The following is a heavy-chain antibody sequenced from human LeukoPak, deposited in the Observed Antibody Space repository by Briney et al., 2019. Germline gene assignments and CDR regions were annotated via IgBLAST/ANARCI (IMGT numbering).Heavy chain of an antibody. CDR1: GFTFSSYS. V-gene: IGHV3-21*01. CDR3: ARDGSHPYDSSGYYFLDY. Sequence: GGSLRLSCAASGFTFSSYSMNWVRQAPGKGLEWVSSISSSTSYIYYADSVKGRFTISRDNAKNSLYLQMNSLRAEDTAVYYCARDGSHPYDSSGYYFLDYWGQGTLVTVSS. CDR2: ISSSTSYI. J-gene: IGHJ4*02. D-gene: IGHD3-22*01.